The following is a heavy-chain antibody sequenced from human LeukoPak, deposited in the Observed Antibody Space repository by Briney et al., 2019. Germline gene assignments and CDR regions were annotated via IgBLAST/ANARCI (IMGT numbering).Heavy chain of an antibody. D-gene: IGHD3-22*01. CDR1: GYTFTSYG. CDR2: ISAYNGNT. V-gene: IGHV1-18*01. Sequence: ASVKVSCKASGYTFTSYGISRVRQAPGQGLEWMGWISAYNGNTNYAQKLQGRVTMTTDTSMSTAYMELRSLRSDDTAVYYCAGHYYDSSGYIYWGQGTLVTVSS. CDR3: AGHYYDSSGYIY. J-gene: IGHJ4*02.